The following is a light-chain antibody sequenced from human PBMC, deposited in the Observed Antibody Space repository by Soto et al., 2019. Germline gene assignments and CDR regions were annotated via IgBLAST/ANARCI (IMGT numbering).Light chain of an antibody. Sequence: QSALTQPASVSXXPGQSITISCTGTSSDVGGYQYVSWYQQHPGKAPKLMIYEVSNRPSGVSNRFSGSKSANTASLTISGLQAEDEAEYYCSSYTGDNTVLFGGGTKLTVL. CDR2: EVS. J-gene: IGLJ2*01. CDR1: SSDVGGYQY. V-gene: IGLV2-14*01. CDR3: SSYTGDNTVL.